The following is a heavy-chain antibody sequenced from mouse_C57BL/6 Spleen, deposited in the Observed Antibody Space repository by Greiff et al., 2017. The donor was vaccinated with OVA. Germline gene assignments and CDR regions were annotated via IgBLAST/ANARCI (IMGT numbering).Heavy chain of an antibody. V-gene: IGHV1-81*01. D-gene: IGHD1-1*01. CDR1: GYTFTSYG. CDR3: ARLGYGSSYDYFDY. J-gene: IGHJ2*01. CDR2: IYPRSGNT. Sequence: VQLQQSGAELARPGASVKLSCKASGYTFTSYGISWVKQRTGQGLEWIGEIYPRSGNTYYNEKFKGKATLTADKSSSTAYMELRSLTSEDSAVYFCARLGYGSSYDYFDYWGQGTTLTVSS.